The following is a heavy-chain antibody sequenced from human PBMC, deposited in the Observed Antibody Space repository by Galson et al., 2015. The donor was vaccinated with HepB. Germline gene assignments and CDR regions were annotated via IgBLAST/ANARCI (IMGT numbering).Heavy chain of an antibody. CDR3: VREQWVVPCPSVFDT. CDR2: ISGIGGTA. CDR1: GFTFADFA. D-gene: IGHD6-19*01. Sequence: SLRLSCAASGFTFADFAMSWVRQAPGKGLEWVSDISGIGGTAYYADSVQGRFTISRDNSKNALYLQMNSLRAEDTAIYYCVREQWVVPCPSVFDTWGQGTLVTVSS. V-gene: IGHV3-23*01. J-gene: IGHJ4*02.